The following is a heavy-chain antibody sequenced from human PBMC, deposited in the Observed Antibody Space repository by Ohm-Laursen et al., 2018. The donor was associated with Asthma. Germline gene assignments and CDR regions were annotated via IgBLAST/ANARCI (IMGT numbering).Heavy chain of an antibody. CDR2: ISYDGSNK. J-gene: IGHJ5*02. Sequence: SLRLSCTASGFTFSDYAMHWVRQAPGKGLEWVAVISYDGSNKYYADSVKGRFTISRDNSKNTLYLQMNSLRAEDTAVYYCARAWRRYSGYGDPWFDPRGQGTLVTVSS. D-gene: IGHD5-12*01. V-gene: IGHV3-30*04. CDR1: GFTFSDYA. CDR3: ARAWRRYSGYGDPWFDP.